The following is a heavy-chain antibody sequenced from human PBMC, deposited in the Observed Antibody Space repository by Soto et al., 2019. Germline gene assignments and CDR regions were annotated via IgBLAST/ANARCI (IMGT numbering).Heavy chain of an antibody. J-gene: IGHJ6*02. V-gene: IGHV4-59*01. CDR1: GGSISSYY. CDR2: IYYSGST. Sequence: SETLSLTCTVSGGSISSYYWSWIRQPPGKGLEWIGYIYYSGSTNYNPSLKSRVTISVDTSKNQFSLKLSSVTAADTAVYYCARGAYYYDSSGYYSTDYYGMDVWGQGTTVTVSS. D-gene: IGHD3-22*01. CDR3: ARGAYYYDSSGYYSTDYYGMDV.